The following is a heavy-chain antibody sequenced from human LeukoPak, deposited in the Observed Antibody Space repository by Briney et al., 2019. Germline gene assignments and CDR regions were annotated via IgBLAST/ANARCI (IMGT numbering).Heavy chain of an antibody. D-gene: IGHD6-6*01. J-gene: IGHJ4*02. CDR3: ARVGYSSSLFDY. Sequence: PSETLSLTCTVSGDSISGSPYYWGWIRQPPGKGLEWIGYIYYSGSTNYNLSLKSRVTISVDTSKNQFSLKLSSVTAADTAVYYCARVGYSSSLFDYWGQGTLVTVSS. CDR2: IYYSGST. CDR1: GDSISGSPYY. V-gene: IGHV4-61*05.